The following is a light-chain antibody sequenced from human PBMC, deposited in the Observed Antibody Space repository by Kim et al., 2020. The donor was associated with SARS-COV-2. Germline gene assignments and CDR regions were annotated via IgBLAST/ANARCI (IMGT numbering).Light chain of an antibody. V-gene: IGLV2-8*01. CDR3: SSYAGNNFV. J-gene: IGLJ2*01. Sequence: SPGQSVTICTGTSSYICGYNYVSWYQQHPAKAHKLMIYEFTKRPSGVPDRFSGSKSGNTASLTVSGLQADDEADYYCSSYAGNNFVFGGGTQLTVL. CDR1: SSYICGYNY. CDR2: EFT.